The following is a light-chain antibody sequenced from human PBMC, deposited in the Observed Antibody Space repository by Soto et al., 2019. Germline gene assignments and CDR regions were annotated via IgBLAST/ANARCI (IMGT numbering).Light chain of an antibody. V-gene: IGKV3-20*01. J-gene: IGKJ2*01. CDR3: HQYGSSPYT. CDR1: QSVSSNY. Sequence: EIVLTQSPCTLSSSAGERATLSCRASQSVSSNYLAWYQQKTGQAPSLLIYGASRRATGIPDRFSGSGSGTDFTLTISRLEPEDFAVYYCHQYGSSPYTFGQGTKLEIK. CDR2: GAS.